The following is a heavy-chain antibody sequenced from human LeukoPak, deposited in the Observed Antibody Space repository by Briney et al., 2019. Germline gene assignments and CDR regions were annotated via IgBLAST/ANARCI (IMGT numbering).Heavy chain of an antibody. CDR1: GFSFSSYW. CDR2: IKQDGSEK. CDR3: AKSTVTNYFDN. J-gene: IGHJ4*02. V-gene: IGHV3-7*01. Sequence: GGSLRLSCAASGFSFSSYWMSWVRQAPRKGLEWVANIKQDGSEKYYVDSVKGRFTISRDNAKYSLYLQMNSLRAEDTAVYYCAKSTVTNYFDNWGQGSLVTVSS. D-gene: IGHD4-17*01.